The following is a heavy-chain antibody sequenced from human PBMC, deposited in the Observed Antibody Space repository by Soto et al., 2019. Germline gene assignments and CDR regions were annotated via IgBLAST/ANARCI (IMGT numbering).Heavy chain of an antibody. D-gene: IGHD3-10*01. CDR3: AKDLRYSASVSYPDF. Sequence: GGSLRLSCAASGFTFSDYTMNWVRQAPGKGLEWVSSISRSGIYLYNVDSVKGRFTISRDNSKNTVYLQMNSLREEDTAVYFCAKDLRYSASVSYPDFWGQGSLVTVSS. CDR1: GFTFSDYT. J-gene: IGHJ4*02. CDR2: ISRSGIYL. V-gene: IGHV3-21*01.